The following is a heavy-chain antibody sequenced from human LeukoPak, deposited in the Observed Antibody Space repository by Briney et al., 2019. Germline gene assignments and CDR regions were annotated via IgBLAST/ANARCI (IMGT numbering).Heavy chain of an antibody. J-gene: IGHJ4*02. V-gene: IGHV3-30*03. CDR3: ATDSSSGEFEY. D-gene: IGHD6-13*01. CDR1: GFTFSSYG. Sequence: PGRSLRLSCAASGFTFSSYGMHWVRQAPGKGLEWVAVISYDGSNKYYADSVKGRFTISRDNSKNTLYLEMNGLRAEDTAVYYCATDSSSGEFEYWGQGSLVTVSS. CDR2: ISYDGSNK.